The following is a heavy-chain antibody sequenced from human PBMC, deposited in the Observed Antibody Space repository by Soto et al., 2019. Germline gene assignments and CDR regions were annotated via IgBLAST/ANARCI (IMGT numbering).Heavy chain of an antibody. CDR3: ARDRRGYCSSTSCYVFTGPFDY. CDR2: INAGNGNT. CDR1: GYTFTSYV. Sequence: ASVKVSCKASGYTFTSYVIHWVRQAPGQRLEWMGWINAGNGNTKYSQKFQGRVTFTGDTYASTAYMELSSLRSEDTAVYYCARDRRGYCSSTSCYVFTGPFDYWGQGTLVTVSS. D-gene: IGHD2-2*01. V-gene: IGHV1-3*01. J-gene: IGHJ4*02.